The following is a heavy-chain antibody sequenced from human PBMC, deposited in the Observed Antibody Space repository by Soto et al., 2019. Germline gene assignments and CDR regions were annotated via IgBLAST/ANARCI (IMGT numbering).Heavy chain of an antibody. CDR1: GFSISSGYY. CDR3: VRDFRSGDYRFDY. CDR2: MYYSGTT. J-gene: IGHJ4*02. Sequence: SETLSLTCDVSGFSISSGYYWGWIRQPPGKGLEWIGSMYYSGTTHYNPSLKSRVTISVDTSTNQVSLRLTSVTAADTAVYYCVRDFRSGDYRFDYWGQGTLVTVS. V-gene: IGHV4-38-2*02. D-gene: IGHD3-3*01.